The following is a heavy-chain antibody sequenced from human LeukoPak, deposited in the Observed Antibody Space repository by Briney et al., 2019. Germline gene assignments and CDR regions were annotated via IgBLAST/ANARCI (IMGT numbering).Heavy chain of an antibody. CDR1: GFTFSSYE. D-gene: IGHD1/OR15-1a*01. CDR2: ISSSGSTI. Sequence: GGSLRLSCAASGFTFSSYEMNWVRQAPGKGLEWVSYISSSGSTIYYADSVKGRFTISRDNAKNSLYLQMNSLRAEDTAVYYCAREALEQDYFDYWGQGTLVTVSS. CDR3: AREALEQDYFDY. J-gene: IGHJ4*02. V-gene: IGHV3-48*03.